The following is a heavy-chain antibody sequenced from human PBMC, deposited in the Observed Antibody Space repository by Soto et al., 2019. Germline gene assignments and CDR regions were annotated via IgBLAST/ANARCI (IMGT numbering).Heavy chain of an antibody. Sequence: SETLSLTCAVSGGSISSGGYSWSWIRQPPGKGLEWIGYIYHSGSTYYNPSLKSRVTISVDRSKNQFSLKLSSVTAADTAVYYCARQVAGTTWGQGTLVTVSS. V-gene: IGHV4-30-2*01. CDR1: GGSISSGGYS. D-gene: IGHD6-19*01. CDR3: ARQVAGTT. CDR2: IYHSGST. J-gene: IGHJ4*02.